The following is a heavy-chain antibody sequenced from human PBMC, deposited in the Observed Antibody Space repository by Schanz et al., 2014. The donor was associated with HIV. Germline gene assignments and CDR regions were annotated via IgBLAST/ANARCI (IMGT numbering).Heavy chain of an antibody. V-gene: IGHV3-30*03. D-gene: IGHD5-12*01. CDR2: ISHDGSNK. CDR1: GGTFSAHA. J-gene: IGHJ6*02. CDR3: ARDTADIVATITNYYYGMDV. Sequence: QVQLVESGGGMVLPGTSLRLFCAASGGTFSAHAFHWVRQAPGMGLEWVALISHDGSNKYYADSVKGRFTVSRDNSKNSVFLQMDRLRAEDTAVYYCARDTADIVATITNYYYGMDVWGQGTTVTVSS.